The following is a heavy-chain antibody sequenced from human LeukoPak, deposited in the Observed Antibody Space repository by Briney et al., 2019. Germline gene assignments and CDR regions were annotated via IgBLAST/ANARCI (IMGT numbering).Heavy chain of an antibody. V-gene: IGHV4-4*07. CDR1: GGSFSGYY. CDR3: ARESSGWQGDHYYYYYYMDV. J-gene: IGHJ6*03. D-gene: IGHD6-19*01. CDR2: IYTSGST. Sequence: SETLSLTCAVYGGSFSGYYWSWIRQPPGKGLEWIGRIYTSGSTNYNPSLKSRVTMSVDTSKNQFSLKLSSVTAADTAVYYCARESSGWQGDHYYYYYYMDVWGKGTTVTISS.